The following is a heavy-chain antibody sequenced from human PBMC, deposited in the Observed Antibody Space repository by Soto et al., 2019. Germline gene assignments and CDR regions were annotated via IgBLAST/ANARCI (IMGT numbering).Heavy chain of an antibody. V-gene: IGHV3-33*01. J-gene: IGHJ6*02. Sequence: GGSLRLSCAASGFTFSSYGMHWVRQAPGKGLEWVAVIWYDGSNKYYADSEKGRFTISRDNSKNTLYLQMNSLRAEDTAVYYCARLSPVVAATRSDYYYGMDVWGQGTTVTVSS. CDR2: IWYDGSNK. CDR1: GFTFSSYG. D-gene: IGHD2-15*01. CDR3: ARLSPVVAATRSDYYYGMDV.